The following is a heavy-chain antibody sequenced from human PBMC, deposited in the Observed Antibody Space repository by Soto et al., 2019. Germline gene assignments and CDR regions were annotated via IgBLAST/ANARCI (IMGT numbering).Heavy chain of an antibody. CDR2: IYPGDSDT. V-gene: IGHV5-51*01. J-gene: IGHJ4*02. CDR3: AIRIDGFTPHFDY. D-gene: IGHD2-15*01. CDR1: GYSFTSYW. Sequence: PGESLKISCKGSGYSFTSYWIGWVRQMPGKGLEWMGIIYPGDSDTRYSPSFQGQVTISADKSISTAYLQWSSLKASDTAVYFCAIRIDGFTPHFDYWGQGTLLIVSS.